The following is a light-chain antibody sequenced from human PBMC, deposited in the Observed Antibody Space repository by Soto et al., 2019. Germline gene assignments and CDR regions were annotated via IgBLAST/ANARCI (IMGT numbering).Light chain of an antibody. CDR1: SSDVGTYNF. CDR3: CSYAGDLAL. Sequence: QSVLTQPASVSGSPGQSVTISCTGTSSDVGTYNFVSWYQQHPGKVPKLMIYEVSERPSGVSHRFSGSKSGNTASLTISGLQAEDEADYYCCSYAGDLALFGGGTKLTVL. CDR2: EVS. V-gene: IGLV2-23*02. J-gene: IGLJ2*01.